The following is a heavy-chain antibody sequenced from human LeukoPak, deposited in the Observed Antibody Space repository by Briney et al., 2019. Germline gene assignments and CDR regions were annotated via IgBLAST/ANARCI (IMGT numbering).Heavy chain of an antibody. CDR3: ARDNTAMANGAFDI. V-gene: IGHV1-69*13. CDR1: GGTFSSYA. CDR2: IIPFFGIA. D-gene: IGHD5-18*01. J-gene: IGHJ3*02. Sequence: ASVKVSCKASGGTFSSYAISWVRQAPGQGLEWMGSIIPFFGIANYAQKFQGRITITADESTSTAYMELSSLRSEDTAVYYCARDNTAMANGAFDIWGQGTMVTVSS.